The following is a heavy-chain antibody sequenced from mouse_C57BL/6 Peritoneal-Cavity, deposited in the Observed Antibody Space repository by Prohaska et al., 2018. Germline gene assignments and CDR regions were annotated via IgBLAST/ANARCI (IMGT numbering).Heavy chain of an antibody. CDR3: AREGGTGTFAY. CDR2: IHPRSGNT. J-gene: IGHJ3*01. Sequence: TFPSYGISWVKQRTGQGLEWIGEIHPRSGNTYYNEKFKGKATLTADKSSSTAYMELRSLTSEDSAVYFCAREGGTGTFAYWGQGTLVTVSA. D-gene: IGHD4-1*01. CDR1: TFPSYG. V-gene: IGHV1-81*01.